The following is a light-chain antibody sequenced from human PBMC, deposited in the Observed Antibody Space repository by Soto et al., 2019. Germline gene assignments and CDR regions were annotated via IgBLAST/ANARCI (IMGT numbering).Light chain of an antibody. CDR1: QSGSRL. V-gene: IGKV1-5*03. CDR2: KAS. J-gene: IGKJ1*01. CDR3: QQYNDNWT. Sequence: DIQMTQSPSTLSASVGDRVTITCRASQSGSRLLACYEQKPGKATKLLIYKASTLESGVPSRFSGSGSGTEFTLAISSLQPDDSENYYCQQYNDNWTFGQGTKVEIK.